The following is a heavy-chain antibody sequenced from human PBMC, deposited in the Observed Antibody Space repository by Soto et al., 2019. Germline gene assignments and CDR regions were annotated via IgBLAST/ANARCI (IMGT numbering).Heavy chain of an antibody. V-gene: IGHV3-11*01. J-gene: IGHJ4*02. CDR3: ARRAAAGRSFDY. D-gene: IGHD6-13*01. CDR2: ISSSGNSI. Sequence: GGSLRLSCAASGFTFSDYYRTWIRQAPGKGLEWVSYISSSGNSIYYADSVRGRFTVSRDNAKNSLFLQMNSLRAEDTAVYYCARRAAAGRSFDYWGLGTLVTVYS. CDR1: GFTFSDYY.